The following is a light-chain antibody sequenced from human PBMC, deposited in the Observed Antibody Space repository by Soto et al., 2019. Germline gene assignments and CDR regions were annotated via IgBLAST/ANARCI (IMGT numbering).Light chain of an antibody. CDR2: DAS. CDR3: QQYNSYSST. CDR1: QSISSW. J-gene: IGKJ1*01. V-gene: IGKV1-5*01. Sequence: DIQMTQSPSTLSASVGDRVTITCRASQSISSWLAWYQQEPGKAPKLLIYDASSLESGVPSRFSGSGSGTEFTLTISSLQPDDFATYYCQQYNSYSSTFGQGTKVYIK.